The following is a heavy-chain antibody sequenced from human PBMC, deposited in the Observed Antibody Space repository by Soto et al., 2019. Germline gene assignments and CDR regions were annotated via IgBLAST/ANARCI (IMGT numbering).Heavy chain of an antibody. CDR1: GGSVSTYY. Sequence: SETLSLTCTVSGGSVSTYYWSWIRQPPGKGLEWIAYIYYSGSTSYNPSLKSRVIISVDTSKNQFSLKLSSVTAADTAVYYCARTYDDSGPNSGGYGFDIWGQGTMVTVSS. CDR2: IYYSGST. V-gene: IGHV4-59*02. J-gene: IGHJ3*02. CDR3: ARTYDDSGPNSGGYGFDI. D-gene: IGHD3-22*01.